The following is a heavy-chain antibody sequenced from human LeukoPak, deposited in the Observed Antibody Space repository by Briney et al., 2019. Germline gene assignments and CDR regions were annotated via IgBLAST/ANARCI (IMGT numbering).Heavy chain of an antibody. D-gene: IGHD6-13*01. CDR2: INHSGST. V-gene: IGHV4-34*01. CDR1: GGSFSGYY. Sequence: SETLSLTCAVYGGSFSGYYWSRIRQPPGKGLEWIGEINHSGSTNYNPSLKSRVTISVDTSKNQFSLKLSSVTAADTAVYYCARGGIAAAGSYYFDYWGQGILVTVSS. CDR3: ARGGIAAAGSYYFDY. J-gene: IGHJ4*02.